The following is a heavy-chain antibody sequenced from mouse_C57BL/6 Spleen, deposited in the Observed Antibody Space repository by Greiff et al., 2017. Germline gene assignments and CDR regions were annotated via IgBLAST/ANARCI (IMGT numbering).Heavy chain of an antibody. CDR2: IYPYNVVS. Sequence: VQLKESGPELVKPGASVKISCKASGYSFTGYYMHWVKQSHGNILDWIGYIYPYNVVSSYNQKFKGKATLTVDKSSSTAYMELRSLTSEASAVYYCARQLRLPAMDYWGQGTSVTVSS. D-gene: IGHD3-2*02. CDR3: ARQLRLPAMDY. CDR1: GYSFTGYY. V-gene: IGHV1-31*01. J-gene: IGHJ4*01.